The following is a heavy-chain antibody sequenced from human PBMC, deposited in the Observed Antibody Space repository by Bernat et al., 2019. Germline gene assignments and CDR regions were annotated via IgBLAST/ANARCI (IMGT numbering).Heavy chain of an antibody. V-gene: IGHV3-74*01. J-gene: IGHJ6*02. D-gene: IGHD5-18*01. CDR1: GFTFSSYW. CDR3: ARDHRGPDTAMAKGGPYYYYYGMDV. CDR2: INSAGSST. Sequence: EVQLVESGGGLVQPGGSLRLSCAASGFTFSSYWMHWVRQAPGKGLVWVSRINSAGSSTSYADSVKGRFTISRDNAKNTLYLQMNSLRAEDTAVYYCARDHRGPDTAMAKGGPYYYYYGMDVWGQGTTVTVSS.